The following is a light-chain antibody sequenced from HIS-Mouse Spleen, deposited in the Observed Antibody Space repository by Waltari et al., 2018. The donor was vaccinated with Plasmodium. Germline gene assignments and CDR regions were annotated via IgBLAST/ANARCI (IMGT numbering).Light chain of an antibody. Sequence: SYELTQPPSVSVSPGQTARITCPGDALPKKYAYWYQQNSGQAPVLVIYEDSKRTSVMPERFSGASSGTMATLTISGGQVEDEADYYCYSTDSSGNHRVFGGGTKLTVL. CDR3: YSTDSSGNHRV. CDR2: EDS. J-gene: IGLJ3*02. V-gene: IGLV3-10*01. CDR1: ALPKKY.